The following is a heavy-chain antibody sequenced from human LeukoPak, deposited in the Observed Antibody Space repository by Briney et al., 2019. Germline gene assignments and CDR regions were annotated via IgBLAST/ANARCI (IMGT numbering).Heavy chain of an antibody. CDR3: ARTLLRYFDWLLYY. CDR2: IYYSGST. J-gene: IGHJ4*02. Sequence: EPSGTLSLTCTVSGGSISSSSYYWGWIRQPPGKGLEWIGSIYYSGSTYYNPSLKSRVTISVDTSKNQFSLKLSSVTAADTAVYYCARTLLRYFDWLLYYWGQGTLVTVSS. D-gene: IGHD3-9*01. CDR1: GGSISSSSYY. V-gene: IGHV4-39*01.